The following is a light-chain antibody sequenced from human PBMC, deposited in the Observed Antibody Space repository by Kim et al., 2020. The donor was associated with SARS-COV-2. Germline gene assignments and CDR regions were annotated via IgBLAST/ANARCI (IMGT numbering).Light chain of an antibody. CDR1: SSNIGNNY. CDR2: DNN. J-gene: IGLJ3*02. V-gene: IGLV1-51*01. Sequence: QSVLTQPPSVSAAPGQKVTISCSGSSSNIGNNYVSWYQQLPETAPKLLIYDNNKRPSGIPDRFSGSQSGTSATLGIIGLKTGDEADYYCGTWDSSLSAWVFGGGTQLTVL. CDR3: GTWDSSLSAWV.